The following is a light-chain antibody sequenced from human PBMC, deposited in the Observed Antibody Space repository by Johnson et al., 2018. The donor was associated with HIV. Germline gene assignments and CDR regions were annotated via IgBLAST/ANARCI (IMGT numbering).Light chain of an antibody. Sequence: QSVLTQAPSVSAAPGQKVTISCSGSSSNIGNNYVSWYQQLPGTAPKLLIYENNKRPSGIPDRFSGSKSGTSATLGITGLQTGDEADYYCGTWDSSLSAGDVFGTGTKVTVL. V-gene: IGLV1-51*02. J-gene: IGLJ1*01. CDR2: ENN. CDR1: SSNIGNNY. CDR3: GTWDSSLSAGDV.